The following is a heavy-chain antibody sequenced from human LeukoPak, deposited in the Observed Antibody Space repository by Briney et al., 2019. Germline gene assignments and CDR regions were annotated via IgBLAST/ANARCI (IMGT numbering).Heavy chain of an antibody. D-gene: IGHD2-15*01. V-gene: IGHV3-74*01. CDR2: ISPTGSTT. CDR3: ARGPNSKWSGLDF. CDR1: GFSFSGHW. J-gene: IGHJ4*02. Sequence: GGSLRLSCTASGFSFSGHWMHWARQLPGKGLVWVSRISPTGSTTSYADSVKGRFTVSRDNAKNTLYLQVNNLRAEDTDVYYCARGPNSKWSGLDFWGQGTLLTVSS.